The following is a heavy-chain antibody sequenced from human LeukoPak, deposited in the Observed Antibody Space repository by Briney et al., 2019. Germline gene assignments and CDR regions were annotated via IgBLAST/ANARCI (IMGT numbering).Heavy chain of an antibody. CDR1: GFTFSSYG. CDR3: ARPMYSSSWDFDY. Sequence: PGGSLRLSCAASGFTFSSYGMHWVRQAPGKGLEWVAVISYDGSNKYYADSVKGRFTISRDNSKNTLYLQMNSLRAEDTAVYSCARPMYSSSWDFDYWGQGTLVTVSS. J-gene: IGHJ4*02. D-gene: IGHD6-13*01. CDR2: ISYDGSNK. V-gene: IGHV3-30*03.